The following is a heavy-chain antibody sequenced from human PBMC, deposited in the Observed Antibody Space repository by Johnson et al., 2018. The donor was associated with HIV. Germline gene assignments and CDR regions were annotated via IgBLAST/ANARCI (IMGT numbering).Heavy chain of an antibody. CDR2: ISYDGSNK. Sequence: QVQLVESGGGVVQPGRSLRLSCAASGFTFSSYGMHWVRQAPGKGLEWVAVISYDGSNKYYADSVKGRFTIYRDNSKNTLYLQMNSLRAEDTAVYYCAREDSSSPAAAFDIWGQGTMVTVSS. CDR3: AREDSSSPAAAFDI. CDR1: GFTFSSYG. V-gene: IGHV3-30*03. D-gene: IGHD6-6*01. J-gene: IGHJ3*02.